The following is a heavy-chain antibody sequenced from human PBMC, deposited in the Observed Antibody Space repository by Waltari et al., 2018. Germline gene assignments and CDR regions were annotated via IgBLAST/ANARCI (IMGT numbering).Heavy chain of an antibody. J-gene: IGHJ4*02. Sequence: QVQLVQSGAEVKKPGSSVKVSCKASGGTFSSYAISWVRQAPGQGLEWMGGIIPIFGTANYAQKFQGRVTSTADEPTSTAYMELSSLRSEDTAVYYCARLLYDSSGDRPQLDYWGQGTLVTVSS. CDR3: ARLLYDSSGDRPQLDY. D-gene: IGHD3-22*01. CDR1: GGTFSSYA. V-gene: IGHV1-69*13. CDR2: IIPIFGTA.